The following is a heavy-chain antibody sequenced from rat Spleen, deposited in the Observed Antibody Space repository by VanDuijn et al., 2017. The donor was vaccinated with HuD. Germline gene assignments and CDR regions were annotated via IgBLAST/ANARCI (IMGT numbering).Heavy chain of an antibody. J-gene: IGHJ2*01. CDR1: GFTFSDYN. Sequence: EVQLVESGGGLVQPGRSLKLSCAASGFTFSDYNMAWVRQAPKKGLEWVATISYDGSSTYYRDSVKGRFTISRDNAKSTLYLQMDSLRSEDTATYYCARQNWPYYFDYWGQGVMVPVSS. D-gene: IGHD3-6*01. CDR2: ISYDGSST. CDR3: ARQNWPYYFDY. V-gene: IGHV5-7*01.